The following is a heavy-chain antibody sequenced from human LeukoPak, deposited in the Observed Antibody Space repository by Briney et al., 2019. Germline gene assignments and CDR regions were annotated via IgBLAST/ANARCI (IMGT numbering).Heavy chain of an antibody. J-gene: IGHJ4*02. CDR1: GFTVSSYG. CDR2: IWYDGSNK. Sequence: PGRSLRLSCAASGFTVSSYGMHWVRQAPGKGLEWVAVIWYDGSNKYYADSVKGRFTISRDNSKNTLYLQMNSMRAEDKAVYYCAKYDRRPPGTYDFWSGYVDYWGKGTLVTVSS. V-gene: IGHV3-33*06. D-gene: IGHD3-3*01. CDR3: AKYDRRPPGTYDFWSGYVDY.